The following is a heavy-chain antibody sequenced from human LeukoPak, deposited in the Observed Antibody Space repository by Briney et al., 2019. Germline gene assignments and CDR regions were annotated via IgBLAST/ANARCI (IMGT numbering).Heavy chain of an antibody. CDR2: ITGSSSFI. CDR3: ARSEDYCSGGSCCAH. CDR1: GFIFSTYS. V-gene: IGHV3-21*06. J-gene: IGHJ4*02. Sequence: GGSLRLSCATSGFIFSTYSLNWVRQAPGKGLEWVSSITGSSSFIYYADSVKGRFTISRDNAKNSLFLQMNSLRAEDTAMYYCARSEDYCSGGSCCAHWGQGILVTVSS. D-gene: IGHD2-15*01.